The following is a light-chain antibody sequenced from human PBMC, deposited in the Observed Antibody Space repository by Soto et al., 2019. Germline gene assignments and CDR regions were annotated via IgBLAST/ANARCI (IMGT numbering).Light chain of an antibody. CDR1: QSVSRY. J-gene: IGKJ1*01. V-gene: IGKV3-11*01. CDR2: DAS. Sequence: EIVLTQSPATLSLAPGERATLSCRASQSVSRYLAWYQQKPGQAPRLLIYDASHRATGIPARFSGSGSGTDFTLTISSLEPEDLAVYYCLQRNNWPGTFGQGTKVEI. CDR3: LQRNNWPGT.